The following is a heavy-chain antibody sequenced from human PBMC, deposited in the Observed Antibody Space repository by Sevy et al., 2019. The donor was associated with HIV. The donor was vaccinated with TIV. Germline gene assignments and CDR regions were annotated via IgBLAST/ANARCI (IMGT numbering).Heavy chain of an antibody. Sequence: GGSLTLSCAASGFTFSSCAMSWVRHAPGKGLEWGSAISGRGGSTYYADSVKGGFTISTDNSKNTLYLQMNSVRAEDTAVYYCAKVVRLGALSLSEYLIWGQGTLVTVSS. D-gene: IGHD3-16*02. CDR2: ISGRGGST. J-gene: IGHJ4*02. V-gene: IGHV3-23*01. CDR3: AKVVRLGALSLSEYLI. CDR1: GFTFSSCA.